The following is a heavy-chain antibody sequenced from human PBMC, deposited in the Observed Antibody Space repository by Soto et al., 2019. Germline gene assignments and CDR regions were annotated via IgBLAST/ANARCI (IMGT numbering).Heavy chain of an antibody. J-gene: IGHJ6*03. Sequence: GGSLRLSCAASGFTFSSYSMNWVRQAPGKGLEWVSSISSSSSYIYYADSVKGRFTISRDNAKNSLYLQMNSLRAEDTAVYYCARDQGGSGSYDYYYMDVWGKGTTVTVSS. D-gene: IGHD3-10*01. V-gene: IGHV3-21*01. CDR3: ARDQGGSGSYDYYYMDV. CDR2: ISSSSSYI. CDR1: GFTFSSYS.